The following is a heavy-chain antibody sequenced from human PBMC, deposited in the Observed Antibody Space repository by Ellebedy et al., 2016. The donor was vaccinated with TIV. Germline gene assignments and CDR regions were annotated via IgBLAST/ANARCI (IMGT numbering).Heavy chain of an antibody. J-gene: IGHJ5*02. Sequence: PGGSLRLSCAAWGFSFRNFWMSWVRQAPGKGLEWVAHIKTDGSETYHVDSVKGRFTISRENAKNALFLQMDGLRVDDSAVYYCVGFGVFNLWGQGAPVTVSS. CDR2: IKTDGSET. CDR3: VGFGVFNL. CDR1: GFSFRNFW. D-gene: IGHD3-3*01. V-gene: IGHV3-7*01.